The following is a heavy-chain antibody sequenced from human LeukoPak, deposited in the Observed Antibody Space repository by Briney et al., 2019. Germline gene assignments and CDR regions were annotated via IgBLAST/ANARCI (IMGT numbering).Heavy chain of an antibody. J-gene: IGHJ4*02. CDR2: ISNNGGGT. V-gene: IGHV3-64D*06. Sequence: PGGSLRLSCSASGFIFSSYAMHWVRQARGKELEYVSAISNNGGGTYYADSVKGRFTISRDNSKNTLYLQMSSLRAEDTAVYYCARDKRGYSYPFDYWGQGTLVTVSS. CDR1: GFIFSSYA. CDR3: ARDKRGYSYPFDY. D-gene: IGHD5-18*01.